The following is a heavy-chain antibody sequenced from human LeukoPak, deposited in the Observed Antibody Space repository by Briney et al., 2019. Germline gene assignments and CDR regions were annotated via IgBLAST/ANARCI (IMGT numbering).Heavy chain of an antibody. CDR3: ATLDSRGRDH. CDR2: IHYSGST. J-gene: IGHJ4*02. Sequence: SETLSLTCTVSGGSISSSSYYWGWIRQPPGKGLEWIGSIHYSGSTSSNPSLKSRVTISVDTSKNQFSLKLSSVTAADTAVYYCATLDSRGRDHWGQGTLVTVSS. V-gene: IGHV4-39*01. CDR1: GGSISSSSYY. D-gene: IGHD6-19*01.